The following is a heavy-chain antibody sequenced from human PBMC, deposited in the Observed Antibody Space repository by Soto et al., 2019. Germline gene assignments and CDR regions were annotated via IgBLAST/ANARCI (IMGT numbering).Heavy chain of an antibody. CDR3: ARDYFDSSDYTTNWFDP. V-gene: IGHV4-39*01. CDR1: GYPIRNSPFY. CDR2: IYHTGNA. Sequence: SETMSLTSSISGYPIRNSPFYLAWIRQPPGEGLEWIGSIYHTGNAYYNPSLKSRVTIFVDTSKNQFSLKLTSVTAADTALYYCARDYFDSSDYTTNWFDPWGQGALVTVS. J-gene: IGHJ5*02. D-gene: IGHD3-22*01.